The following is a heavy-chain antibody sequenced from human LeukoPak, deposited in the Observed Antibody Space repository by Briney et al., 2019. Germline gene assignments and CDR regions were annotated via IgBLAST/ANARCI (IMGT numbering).Heavy chain of an antibody. V-gene: IGHV5-51*01. J-gene: IGHJ4*02. CDR3: ARLPARYSGYDLVFDY. CDR1: GYSFTSYW. Sequence: GESLQISCKGSGYSFTSYWIGWVRQMPGKGLEWMGIIYPGDSDTRYSPSFQGQVTISADKSISTASLQWGSLKASDTAMYYCARLPARYSGYDLVFDYWGQGTLVTVSS. D-gene: IGHD5-12*01. CDR2: IYPGDSDT.